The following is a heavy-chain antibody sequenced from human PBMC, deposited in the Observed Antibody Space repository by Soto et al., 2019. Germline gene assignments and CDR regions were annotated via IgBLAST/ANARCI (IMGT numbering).Heavy chain of an antibody. CDR2: IYYSVST. V-gene: IGHV4-31*03. Sequence: QVQLQESGPGLVKPSQTLSLTCTVSGGSISSGGYYWSWIRQHPGKGLEWIGYIYYSVSTYYNPSLKSRATTPADTSNNQSSLKLSSVTAADTAMYYWAGEGLRGPIYSGMAVWGQGTTVTVSS. J-gene: IGHJ6*02. CDR1: GGSISSGGYY. D-gene: IGHD4-17*01. CDR3: AGEGLRGPIYSGMAV.